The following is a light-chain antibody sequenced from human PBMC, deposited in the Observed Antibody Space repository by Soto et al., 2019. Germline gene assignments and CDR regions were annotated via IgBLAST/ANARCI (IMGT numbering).Light chain of an antibody. CDR1: QDLDKW. CDR3: QQYSSYWT. Sequence: ILVSQSPSSLSASVGDRVTITCRASQDLDKWLAWYQQKQGKAPSLLIYKSSTLRQGVPSRFSGFGAGTDYILTITDLQREEFATYYCQQYSSYWTFGQGTVVEMK. J-gene: IGKJ1*01. V-gene: IGKV1-5*01. CDR2: KSS.